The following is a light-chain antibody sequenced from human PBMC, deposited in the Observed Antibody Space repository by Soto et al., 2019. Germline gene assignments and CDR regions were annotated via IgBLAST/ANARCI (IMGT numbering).Light chain of an antibody. Sequence: QSVLTQSPSASASLGASVKLTCTLSSGHSSYAIAWHEQQPEKGPPYLMKLNSDGSHSKGDGIPDRFSGSSSGAERYLTISSLQSEDEAVYYCQTWGTGIVVFGGGTKLSVL. CDR2: LNSDGSH. CDR1: SGHSSYA. CDR3: QTWGTGIVV. V-gene: IGLV4-69*01. J-gene: IGLJ2*01.